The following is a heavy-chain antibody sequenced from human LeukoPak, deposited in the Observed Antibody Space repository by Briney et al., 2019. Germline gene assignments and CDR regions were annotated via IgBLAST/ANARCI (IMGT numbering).Heavy chain of an antibody. CDR1: GFTFSNYP. V-gene: IGHV3-30-3*01. J-gene: IGHJ4*02. D-gene: IGHD3-3*01. CDR3: ARGLDYDFWSGRDY. Sequence: PGRSLRLSCTASGFTFSNYPMHWVRQAPGKGLEWVAVISYDGSNKYYADSVQGRFTISRDNSKNTLYLQMNSLIPEDTAVYYCARGLDYDFWSGRDYWGQGTLVTVSS. CDR2: ISYDGSNK.